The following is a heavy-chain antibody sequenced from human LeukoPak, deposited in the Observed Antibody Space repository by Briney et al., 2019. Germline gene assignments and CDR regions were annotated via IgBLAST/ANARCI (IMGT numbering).Heavy chain of an antibody. CDR3: ARAPRFGELCFDY. CDR1: GGSISSGGYY. V-gene: IGHV4-31*03. D-gene: IGHD3-10*01. CDR2: IYYSGST. J-gene: IGHJ4*02. Sequence: PSETLPLTCTVSGGSISSGGYYWSWIRQHPGKGLEWIGYIYYSGSTYYNPSLKSRVTISVDTSKNQFSLKLSSVTAADTAVYYCARAPRFGELCFDYWGQGTLVTVSS.